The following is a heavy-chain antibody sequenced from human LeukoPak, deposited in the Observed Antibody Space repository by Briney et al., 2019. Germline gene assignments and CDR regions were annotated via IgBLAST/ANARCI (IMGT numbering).Heavy chain of an antibody. CDR2: IYHSGST. CDR1: GYSISNGYY. J-gene: IGHJ5*02. D-gene: IGHD2-2*01. Sequence: SETLSLTCTVTGYSISNGYYWRWIRQPPGKGLEWIGSIYHSGSTYYNPSLKSRVTISVDTSKNQFSLKLSSVTAADTAVYYCARDRSIQYQLLVYWFDPWGQGTLVTVSS. V-gene: IGHV4-38-2*02. CDR3: ARDRSIQYQLLVYWFDP.